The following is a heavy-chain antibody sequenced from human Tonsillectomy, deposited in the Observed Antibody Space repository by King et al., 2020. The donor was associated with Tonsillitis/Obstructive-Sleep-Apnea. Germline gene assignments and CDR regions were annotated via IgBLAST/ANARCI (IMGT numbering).Heavy chain of an antibody. V-gene: IGHV3-23*04. CDR3: AKDFAAVTGDPGS. CDR1: GFTLSTDA. Sequence: EVQLVESGGGLVQPGGSLSLFCVASGFTLSTDAKTWVRQVPGKGAEWVSGFGVSNGGTYYAESVKGRFTIPRDNSKNTLYLQMNSLRADDTALYYCAKDFAAVTGDPGSWGQGTLVTVSS. D-gene: IGHD6-19*01. CDR2: FGVSNGGT. J-gene: IGHJ5*02.